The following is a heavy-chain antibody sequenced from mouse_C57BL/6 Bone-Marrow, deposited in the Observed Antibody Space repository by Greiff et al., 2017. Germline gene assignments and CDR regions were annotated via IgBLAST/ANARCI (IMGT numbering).Heavy chain of an antibody. CDR3: ARRPHYYGSSYGYYAMDY. D-gene: IGHD1-1*01. J-gene: IGHJ4*01. Sequence: EVKLMESGGGLVQPGGSLKLSCAASGFTFSDYGMAWVRQAPRKGPEWVAFISNLAYSIYYADTVTGRFTISRENAKNTLYLEMSSLRSEDTAMYYCARRPHYYGSSYGYYAMDYWGQGTSVTVSS. V-gene: IGHV5-15*01. CDR2: ISNLAYSI. CDR1: GFTFSDYG.